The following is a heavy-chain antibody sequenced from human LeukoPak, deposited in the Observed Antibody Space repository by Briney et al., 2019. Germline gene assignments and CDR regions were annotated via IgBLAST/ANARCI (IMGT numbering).Heavy chain of an antibody. CDR2: IYYSGST. D-gene: IGHD3-10*01. Sequence: PSETPSLTCTVSGGSLSSYYWSWIRQPPGKGLEWIGYIYYSGSTNYNPSLKSRVTISVDTSKNQFSLKLSSVTAADTAVYYCARVPREDYYGSGSYSRYYYMDVWGKGTTVTISS. CDR1: GGSLSSYY. CDR3: ARVPREDYYGSGSYSRYYYMDV. V-gene: IGHV4-59*01. J-gene: IGHJ6*03.